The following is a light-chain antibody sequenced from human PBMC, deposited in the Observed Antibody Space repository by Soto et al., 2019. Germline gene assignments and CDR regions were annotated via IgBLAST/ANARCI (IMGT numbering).Light chain of an antibody. CDR2: WAS. V-gene: IGKV4-1*01. J-gene: IGKJ1*01. Sequence: DIVMTQSPDSLAVSLGERATINCKSSQSVLYSSNNENYLAWYQQKPGQPPNLLIYWASTRESGVPDRFSGSGSWTDFTLPISSLQAEDVAVYYCQQYYSTPPTFGQGTKVEIK. CDR1: QSVLYSSNNENY. CDR3: QQYYSTPPT.